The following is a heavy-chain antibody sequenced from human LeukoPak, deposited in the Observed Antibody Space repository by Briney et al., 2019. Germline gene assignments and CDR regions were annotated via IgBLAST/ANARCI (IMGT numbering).Heavy chain of an antibody. V-gene: IGHV3-30*02. D-gene: IGHD1-26*01. J-gene: IGHJ4*02. CDR1: GFTFSSYG. CDR2: IRYDGSNK. CDR3: ARGSGSYYVY. Sequence: GGSLRLSCAASGFTFSSYGMHWVRQAPGKGLEWVAFIRYDGSNKYYADSVKGRFTISRDNAKNSLYLQMNSLRAEDTAVYYCARGSGSYYVYWGQGTLVTVSS.